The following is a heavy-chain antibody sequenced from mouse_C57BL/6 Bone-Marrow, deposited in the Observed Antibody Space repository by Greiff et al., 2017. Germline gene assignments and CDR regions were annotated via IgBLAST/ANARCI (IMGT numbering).Heavy chain of an antibody. CDR2: IRNKANNHAT. CDR1: GFTFSDAW. V-gene: IGHV6-6*01. CDR3: TRSDDDAWFAY. J-gene: IGHJ3*01. D-gene: IGHD2-4*01. Sequence: EVKVEESGGGLVQPGGSMKLSCAASGFTFSDAWMDWVRQSPGKGLEWVAEIRNKANNHATYYAESVKGRFTISRDDSKSSVYLQLNSLRAEDTGMDYCTRSDDDAWFAYWGQGTLVTVSA.